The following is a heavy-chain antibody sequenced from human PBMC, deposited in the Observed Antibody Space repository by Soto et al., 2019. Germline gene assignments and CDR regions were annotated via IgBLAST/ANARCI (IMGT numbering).Heavy chain of an antibody. CDR3: AREVASAGINGYCDY. CDR2: IYSGGGT. V-gene: IGHV3-66*01. D-gene: IGHD1-20*01. J-gene: IGHJ4*02. Sequence: GGSLRLSCAASGFTVSSNYMSWVRQAPGKGLEWVSVIYSGGGTYYADSVKGRFTISRDNSKNTLYLQMNSLRAEDTAVYYCAREVASAGINGYCDYWGQGTLVTVSS. CDR1: GFTVSSNY.